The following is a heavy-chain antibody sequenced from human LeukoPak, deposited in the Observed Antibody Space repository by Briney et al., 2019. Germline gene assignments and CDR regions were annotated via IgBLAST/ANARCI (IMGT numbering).Heavy chain of an antibody. V-gene: IGHV4-59*01. CDR1: GGSISSYY. CDR3: ARVSSDSSGFNWFDP. CDR2: IYYSGST. J-gene: IGHJ5*02. D-gene: IGHD3-22*01. Sequence: SETLSLTYTASGGSISSYYWRWIRQAPGKGLEWIGYIYYSGSTNYNPSLKSRVTISVDTSKNQFSLKLSSVTAADTAVYYCARVSSDSSGFNWFDPWGQGTLVTVSS.